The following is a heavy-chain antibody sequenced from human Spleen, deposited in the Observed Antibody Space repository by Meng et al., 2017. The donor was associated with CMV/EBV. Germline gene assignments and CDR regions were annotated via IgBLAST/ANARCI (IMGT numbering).Heavy chain of an antibody. CDR1: EFPLSDWGMW. D-gene: IGHD3-10*01. CDR2: IDWDGDT. CDR3: SRIRAFGSSMFTDAFDF. J-gene: IGHJ3*01. V-gene: IGHV2-70*20. Sequence: SGPKLVKPTQTLTLTCPFTEFPLSDWGMWVSWVRQPPGKALEWLGLIDWDGDTYYTPSLKTRLTISKGTSQDQVVLTMTNMGPADTATYFCSRIRAFGSSMFTDAFDFWGQGTVVTVSS.